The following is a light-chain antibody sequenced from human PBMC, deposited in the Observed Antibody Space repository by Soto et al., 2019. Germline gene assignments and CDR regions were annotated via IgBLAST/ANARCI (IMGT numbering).Light chain of an antibody. V-gene: IGKV3-20*01. CDR2: GPS. Sequence: EFVLTQSPATLSLSPGERATLSCRASQCVSSSYIAWYQQKPGQAPRLLIYGPSSRATGIPDRFSGSGSGTDFTLTISRLEPEDFAVYYCQQFCSSPPRITFGQGTRLEIK. J-gene: IGKJ5*01. CDR1: QCVSSSY. CDR3: QQFCSSPPRIT.